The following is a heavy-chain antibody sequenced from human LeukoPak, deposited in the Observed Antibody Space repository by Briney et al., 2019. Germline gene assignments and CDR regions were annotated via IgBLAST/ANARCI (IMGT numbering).Heavy chain of an antibody. J-gene: IGHJ4*02. V-gene: IGHV4-59*08. CDR3: ARLVTGLNDY. D-gene: IGHD7-27*01. CDR2: IYYSGST. Sequence: PSETLSLTCTVSGGSISSYYWSWIRQPPGKGLEWIGYIYYSGSTNYNPSLKSRVTISVDTSKNQFSLKLSSVTAADTAVYYCARLVTGLNDYRGQGTLVTVSS. CDR1: GGSISSYY.